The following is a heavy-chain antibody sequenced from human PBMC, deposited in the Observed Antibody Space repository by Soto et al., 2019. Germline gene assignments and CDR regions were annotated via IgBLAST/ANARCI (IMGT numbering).Heavy chain of an antibody. CDR3: SRGWEAYSSSLDY. Sequence: TLSLTCTVSGGSISSSSYYWGWIRQPPGKGLEWIGSIYYSGSTYYNPSLKSRVTISVDTSKNQFSLQLNSVTPEDTAVYYCSRGWEAYSSSLDYWGQGTLVTVSS. J-gene: IGHJ4*02. V-gene: IGHV4-39*01. CDR2: IYYSGST. D-gene: IGHD6-13*01. CDR1: GGSISSSSYY.